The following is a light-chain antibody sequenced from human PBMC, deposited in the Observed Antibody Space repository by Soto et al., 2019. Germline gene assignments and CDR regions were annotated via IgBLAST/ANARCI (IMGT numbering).Light chain of an antibody. CDR3: QQYGSSPWT. Sequence: EIVLTQSPGTLSLSPGERATLSCRASQSVSSSYLAWYQQTPGQAPRLLIYGASSRATGIPDRFSGSASGTDFTLTISRLEPEDFAVYYCQQYGSSPWTFGQGTKVDIK. CDR1: QSVSSSY. J-gene: IGKJ1*01. CDR2: GAS. V-gene: IGKV3-20*01.